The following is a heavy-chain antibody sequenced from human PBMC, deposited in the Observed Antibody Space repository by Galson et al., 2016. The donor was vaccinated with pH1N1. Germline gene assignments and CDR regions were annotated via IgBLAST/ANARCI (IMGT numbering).Heavy chain of an antibody. CDR3: VRAIGAAASF. V-gene: IGHV3-7*01. Sequence: LRLSCAASGFIFSDHWMSWVRQAPDKGLEWVANTNQDGSQKYYVDSVRGRFTISRDHAKNSVSLQMNSLRPDDTGVYYCVRAIGAAASFWGQGTLVTVSS. CDR2: TNQDGSQK. CDR1: GFIFSDHW. D-gene: IGHD6-13*01. J-gene: IGHJ4*02.